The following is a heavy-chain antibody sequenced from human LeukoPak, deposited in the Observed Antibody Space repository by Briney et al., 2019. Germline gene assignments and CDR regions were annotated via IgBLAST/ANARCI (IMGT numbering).Heavy chain of an antibody. J-gene: IGHJ5*02. CDR3: ARDWFRLDYYGSGSYYNNWFDP. CDR1: GYTFTSYG. CDR2: ISAYNGNT. D-gene: IGHD3-10*01. Sequence: GASVKVSCKASGYTFTSYGISWVRQAPGQGLEWMGWISAYNGNTNYAQKLQGRVTMTTDTSTSTAYMELRSLRSDDTAVYYCARDWFRLDYYGSGSYYNNWFDPWGQGTLVTVSS. V-gene: IGHV1-18*01.